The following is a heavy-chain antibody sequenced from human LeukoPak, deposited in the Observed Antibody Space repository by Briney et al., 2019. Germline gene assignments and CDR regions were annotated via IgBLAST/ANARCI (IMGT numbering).Heavy chain of an antibody. V-gene: IGHV3-21*04. D-gene: IGHD2-8*02. J-gene: IGHJ4*02. CDR1: GFTFSNYN. CDR2: ISSSSRYI. Sequence: GGSLRLSCAASGFTFSNYNMKWVRQAPGKGLEWVSSISSSSRYIYYADSVRGRFTISRDNSKSTLSLQMNSLRAEDTAIYYCATYRQVLLPFESWGQGTLVTVSS. CDR3: ATYRQVLLPFES.